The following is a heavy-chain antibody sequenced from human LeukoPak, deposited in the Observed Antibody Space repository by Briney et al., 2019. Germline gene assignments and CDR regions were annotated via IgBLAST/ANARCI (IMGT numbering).Heavy chain of an antibody. CDR3: ASARLGSGLEGAFDI. V-gene: IGHV4-59*01. CDR1: GGSISSYF. Sequence: SETLSLTCTVSGGSISSYFWSWIRQPPGKGLEWIGYIYYSGSTNYNPSLKSRVTISVDTSKNQFSLKLSSVTAADTAAYYCASARLGSGLEGAFDIWGQGTMVTVSS. CDR2: IYYSGST. J-gene: IGHJ3*02. D-gene: IGHD6-25*01.